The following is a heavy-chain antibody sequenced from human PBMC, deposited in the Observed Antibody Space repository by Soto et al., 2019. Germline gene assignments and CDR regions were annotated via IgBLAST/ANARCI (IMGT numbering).Heavy chain of an antibody. CDR1: GGSISSGDYY. CDR2: IYYSGST. D-gene: IGHD3-22*01. Sequence: PSETLSLTCTVSGGSISSGDYYWSWIRQPPGKGLEWIGYIYYSGSTYYNPSLKSRVTISVDTSKNQFSLKLSSVTAADTAVYYCARERGWYSGMDVWGQGTTVTVYS. J-gene: IGHJ6*02. V-gene: IGHV4-30-4*01. CDR3: ARERGWYSGMDV.